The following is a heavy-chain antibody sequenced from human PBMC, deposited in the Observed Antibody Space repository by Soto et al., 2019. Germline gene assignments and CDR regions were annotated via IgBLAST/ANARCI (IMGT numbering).Heavy chain of an antibody. CDR1: DGSITSSDW. V-gene: IGHV4-4*02. Sequence: QVQLQESGPGLVKPSGTLSLTCTVSDGSITSSDWWSWVRQPPGKGLEWIGEIYQTGSTNYNPSLRSRVTLSVDMSKKQFSLNLTSVTAADTAVYYCATAAWYRVNFWVQGTLGSVSS. CDR2: IYQTGST. D-gene: IGHD6-13*01. J-gene: IGHJ4*02. CDR3: ATAAWYRVNF.